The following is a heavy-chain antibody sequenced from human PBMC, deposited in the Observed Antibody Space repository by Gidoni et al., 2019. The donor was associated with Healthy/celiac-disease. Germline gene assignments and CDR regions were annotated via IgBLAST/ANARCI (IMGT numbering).Heavy chain of an antibody. J-gene: IGHJ4*02. V-gene: IGHV3-9*01. CDR3: AKDMRGFGNWNGPSNH. D-gene: IGHD1-20*01. CDR1: GFTFADYA. CDR2: ISWNSGSI. Sequence: EVQLVESGGGLVQPGRSLRLSCAASGFTFADYAMHWVRQAQGKGLEWVSGISWNSGSIGYADSVKGRVTSSRDNAKNSLYLQMNSRRAEDTALYYCAKDMRGFGNWNGPSNHGGQGTLVTVSS.